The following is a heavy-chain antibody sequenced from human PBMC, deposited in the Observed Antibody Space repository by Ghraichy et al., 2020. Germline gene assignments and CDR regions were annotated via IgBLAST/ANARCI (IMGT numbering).Heavy chain of an antibody. CDR3: ARDQRLKYSSGWYVDY. J-gene: IGHJ4*02. CDR2: IKQDGSEK. CDR1: GFTFSSYW. D-gene: IGHD6-19*01. V-gene: IGHV3-7*01. Sequence: GGSLRLSCAASGFTFSSYWMSWVRQAPGKGLERVANIKQDGSEKYYVDSVKGRFTISRDNAKNSLYLQMNSLRAEDTAVYYCARDQRLKYSSGWYVDYWGQGTLVTVSS.